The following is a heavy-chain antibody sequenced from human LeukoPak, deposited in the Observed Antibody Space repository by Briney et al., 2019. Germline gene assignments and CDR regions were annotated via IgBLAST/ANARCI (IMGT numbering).Heavy chain of an antibody. CDR3: AREILGYGMDV. CDR2: IYYSGSA. J-gene: IGHJ6*02. D-gene: IGHD3-16*01. Sequence: PSETLSLTCTVSDGSISNYWSWIRRPPGKGLEWIGYIYYSGSANYNPSLKSRVTISGDTSKNQFSLKLTSVTAADTAVYYCAREILGYGMDVWGQGTTVTVSS. V-gene: IGHV4-59*01. CDR1: DGSISNY.